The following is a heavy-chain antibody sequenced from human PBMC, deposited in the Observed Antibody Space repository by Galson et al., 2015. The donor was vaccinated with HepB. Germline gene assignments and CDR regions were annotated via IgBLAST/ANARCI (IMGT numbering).Heavy chain of an antibody. CDR1: GFTFSSYW. V-gene: IGHV3-7*01. D-gene: IGHD3-3*01. CDR2: INQDGTEK. CDR3: ARDYDPAARPLSYFDL. J-gene: IGHJ2*01. Sequence: LRLSCAASGFTFSSYWMNWVRQAPGKGLEWVANINQDGTEKYYVDSVKGRFTISRDNAKNSLYVQMSNLRAEDTAIYYCARDYDPAARPLSYFDLWGRGTLVTVSS.